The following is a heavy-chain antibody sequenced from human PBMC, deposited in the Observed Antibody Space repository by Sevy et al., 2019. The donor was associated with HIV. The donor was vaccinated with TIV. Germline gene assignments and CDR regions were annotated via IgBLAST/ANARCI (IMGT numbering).Heavy chain of an antibody. CDR3: ATEYYYGSGSYSYYYYGMDV. Sequence: SETLSLTCTVSGGSISSGSYYWSWIRQPAGKGLEWIGRIYTCGSTNYNPSLKSRVTMSVDTSKNQFSLKLSSVTAADTAMYYCATEYYYGSGSYSYYYYGMDVWGQGTTVTVSS. CDR2: IYTCGST. CDR1: GGSISSGSYY. J-gene: IGHJ6*02. D-gene: IGHD3-10*01. V-gene: IGHV4-61*02.